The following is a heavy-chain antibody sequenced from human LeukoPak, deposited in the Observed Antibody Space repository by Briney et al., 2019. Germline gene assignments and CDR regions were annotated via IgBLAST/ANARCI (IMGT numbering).Heavy chain of an antibody. CDR2: INHAGST. CDR3: ARDSGVGARYFDY. J-gene: IGHJ4*02. D-gene: IGHD1-26*01. CDR1: GGSVSDYY. V-gene: IGHV4-34*01. Sequence: SETLSLTCGVSGGSVSDYYWSWIRQPPGKGLEWIGEINHAGSTNYNPSLKSRVTISIDTSKNQFSLKLSSVTAADTAVYYCARDSGVGARYFDYWGQGTLVTVSS.